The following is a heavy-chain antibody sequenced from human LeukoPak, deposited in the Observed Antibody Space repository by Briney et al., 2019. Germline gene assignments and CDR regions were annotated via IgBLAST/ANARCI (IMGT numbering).Heavy chain of an antibody. V-gene: IGHV1-18*01. Sequence: ASGRVSCKASGYTFTSYGISWVLQAPGQGLECMGWISAYNGNTNYAQKLKGRVTMTTDTSTSTAYMELRSLRSADTAVYYCAMIPDVDTAMVTDSWGQGTLVTVSS. CDR3: AMIPDVDTAMVTDS. CDR1: GYTFTSYG. D-gene: IGHD5-18*01. J-gene: IGHJ4*02. CDR2: ISAYNGNT.